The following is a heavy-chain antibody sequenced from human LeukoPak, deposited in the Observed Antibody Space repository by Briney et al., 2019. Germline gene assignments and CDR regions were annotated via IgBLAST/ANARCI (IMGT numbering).Heavy chain of an antibody. CDR2: IHPEGNEK. CDR1: GFSFTNFW. Sequence: GGSLRLSCAVSGFSFTNFWMSWVRQAPGRGLEWVANIHPEGNEKYHVESVKGRFTISGDNTKNLLFLQMNGLRVEDTAVYYCARGDAFSGDHWGQGTLVTVSS. CDR3: ARGDAFSGDH. V-gene: IGHV3-7*04. J-gene: IGHJ4*02.